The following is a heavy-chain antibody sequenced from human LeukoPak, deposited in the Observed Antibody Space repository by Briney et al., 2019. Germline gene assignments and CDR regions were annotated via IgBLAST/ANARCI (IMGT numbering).Heavy chain of an antibody. D-gene: IGHD6-13*01. J-gene: IGHJ4*02. CDR1: GFTVSSNY. Sequence: GGSLRLSCAASGFTVSSNYMSWVRQAPGKGLEWVSVIYSGGSTYYADSVKGRFTLSRDNSKNTLYLQMNSLRAEDTAVYYCASQNLAAAAVFVDYWGQGTLVTVSS. V-gene: IGHV3-66*04. CDR3: ASQNLAAAAVFVDY. CDR2: IYSGGST.